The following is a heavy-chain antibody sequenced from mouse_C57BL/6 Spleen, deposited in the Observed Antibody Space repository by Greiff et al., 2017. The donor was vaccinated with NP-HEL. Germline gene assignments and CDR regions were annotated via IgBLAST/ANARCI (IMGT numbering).Heavy chain of an antibody. D-gene: IGHD1-1*01. CDR1: GYAFSCSW. CDR3: ATVGLDY. J-gene: IGHJ2*01. V-gene: IGHV1-82*01. CDR2: IYPGDGDT. Sequence: QVQLKESGPELVKPGASVKISCKASGYAFSCSWMNWVKQRPGKGLEWIGRIYPGDGDTNYNGKFKGKATLTADKSSSTAYMQLSSLTSEDSAVYFCATVGLDYWGQGTTLTVSS.